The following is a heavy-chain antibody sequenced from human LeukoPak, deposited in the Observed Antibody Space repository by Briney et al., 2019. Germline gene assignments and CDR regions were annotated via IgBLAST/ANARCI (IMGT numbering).Heavy chain of an antibody. J-gene: IGHJ3*02. V-gene: IGHV3-21*01. CDR3: ARDNYYDSSGYYLGHDAFDI. CDR1: GFTFSSYS. Sequence: GGSLRLSCAASGFTFSSYSMNGVRQAPGKGLEWVSSISSSSSYIYYADSVKGRFTISRDNAKNSLYLQMNSLRAEDTAVYYCARDNYYDSSGYYLGHDAFDIWGQGTMVTVSS. D-gene: IGHD3-22*01. CDR2: ISSSSSYI.